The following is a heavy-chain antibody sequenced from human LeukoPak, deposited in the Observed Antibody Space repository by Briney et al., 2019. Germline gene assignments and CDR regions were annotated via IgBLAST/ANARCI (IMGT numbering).Heavy chain of an antibody. J-gene: IGHJ4*02. CDR1: GFTFNSYP. Sequence: GGSLRLSCAASGFTFNSYPMHWVRQAPGKGLEYVSAISSSGDVTSFANSVKGRFTISRDNSKNTLYLQVDSLRVEDMAVYYCASSRDRLDPRAIDYWGQGTLVTVSS. D-gene: IGHD2-15*01. V-gene: IGHV3-64*01. CDR2: ISSSGDVT. CDR3: ASSRDRLDPRAIDY.